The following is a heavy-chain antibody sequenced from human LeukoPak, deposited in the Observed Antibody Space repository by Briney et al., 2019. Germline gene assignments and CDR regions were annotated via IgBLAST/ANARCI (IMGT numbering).Heavy chain of an antibody. J-gene: IGHJ4*02. CDR2: IRSKRDGGTT. Sequence: GGSLRLSCAASGLTFKNAWMSWVRQAPGKGLEWVGRIRSKRDGGTTDYVAPVKGRFTISRDDSKNTLYLQMNSLKTEDTAVYYCGWDDKSVFDYWGQGTLVTVSS. CDR1: GLTFKNAW. D-gene: IGHD1-26*01. CDR3: GWDDKSVFDY. V-gene: IGHV3-15*01.